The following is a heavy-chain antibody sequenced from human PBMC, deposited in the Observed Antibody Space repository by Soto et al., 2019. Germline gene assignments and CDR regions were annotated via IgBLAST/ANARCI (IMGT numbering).Heavy chain of an antibody. D-gene: IGHD3-3*01. Sequence: SETLSLTCAVSGDSISSDKWWSWVRQPPGKGLEWIGDIYYSGSTYYDPSLKSRVTISVDTSKNQFSLKLSSVTAADTAVYYCARDKLKDFWSGYSGDNWFDPWGQGTLVTVSS. CDR2: IYYSGST. CDR3: ARDKLKDFWSGYSGDNWFDP. J-gene: IGHJ5*02. CDR1: GDSISSDKW. V-gene: IGHV4-4*02.